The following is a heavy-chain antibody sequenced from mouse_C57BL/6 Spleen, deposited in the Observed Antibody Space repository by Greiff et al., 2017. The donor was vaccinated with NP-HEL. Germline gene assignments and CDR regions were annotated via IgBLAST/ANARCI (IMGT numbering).Heavy chain of an antibody. D-gene: IGHD4-1*01. CDR2: INPNNGGT. CDR3: AREMGRRGFDY. Sequence: EVQLQQSGPELVKPGASVKISCKASGYTFTDYYMNWVKQSHGKSLEWIGDINPNNGGTSYNQKFKGKATLTVDKSSSTAYMELRSLTSEDSAVYYCAREMGRRGFDYWGQGTTLTVSS. CDR1: GYTFTDYY. J-gene: IGHJ2*01. V-gene: IGHV1-26*01.